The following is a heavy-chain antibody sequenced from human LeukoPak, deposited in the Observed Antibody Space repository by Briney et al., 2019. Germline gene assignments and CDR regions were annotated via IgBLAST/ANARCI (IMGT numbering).Heavy chain of an antibody. CDR3: ARAGIVVVHYEDWEWFDP. CDR1: GYTFTGYY. Sequence: ASVEVSCKASGYTFTGYYMHWVRQAPGQGLEWMGWINPNSGGTNYAQKLQGRVTMTRDTSISTAYMELSRLRSDDTAVYYCARAGIVVVHYEDWEWFDPWGQGTLVTVSS. CDR2: INPNSGGT. V-gene: IGHV1-2*02. D-gene: IGHD2-2*01. J-gene: IGHJ5*02.